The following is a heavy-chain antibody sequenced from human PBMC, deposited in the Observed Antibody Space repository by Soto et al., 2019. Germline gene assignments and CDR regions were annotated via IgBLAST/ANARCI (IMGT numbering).Heavy chain of an antibody. CDR2: MNPNSGNT. V-gene: IGHV1-8*01. CDR3: ARGLRYFDWLLPYGMDV. J-gene: IGHJ6*02. CDR1: GYTFTSYD. D-gene: IGHD3-9*01. Sequence: GASVKVSCKASGYTFTSYDINWVRQATGQGLEWVGWMNPNSGNTGYAQKFQGRVTMTRNTSISTAYMELSSLRSEDTAVYYCARGLRYFDWLLPYGMDVWGQGTTVTVSS.